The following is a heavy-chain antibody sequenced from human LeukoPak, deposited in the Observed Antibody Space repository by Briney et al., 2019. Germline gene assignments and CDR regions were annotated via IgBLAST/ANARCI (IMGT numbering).Heavy chain of an antibody. CDR3: AKDQLKYQLLSSEGFDP. CDR2: IRYDGSNK. J-gene: IGHJ5*02. V-gene: IGHV3-30*02. D-gene: IGHD2-2*01. CDR1: GFTFSSYG. Sequence: GGSLRLSCAASGFTFSSYGMHWVRQAPGKGLEWVAFIRYDGSNKYYADSVKGRFTISRDNSKNTLYLQMNSLRAEDTAVYYCAKDQLKYQLLSSEGFDPWGQGTLVTVSS.